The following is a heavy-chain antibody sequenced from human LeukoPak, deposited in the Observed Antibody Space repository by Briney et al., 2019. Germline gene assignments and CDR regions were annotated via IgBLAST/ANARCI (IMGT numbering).Heavy chain of an antibody. CDR3: AKDEQGALYYGMDV. D-gene: IGHD1/OR15-1a*01. CDR1: GFTFSSDA. V-gene: IGHV3-23*01. Sequence: GGSLRLYGAASGFTFSSDAMSWRRQAPGKGLEWVSTISGSGGSTYYADPVKGRYTISRDNSKNTLYLQMNSLRAEDTAVYYCAKDEQGALYYGMDVWGKGTTVTVSS. J-gene: IGHJ6*04. CDR2: ISGSGGST.